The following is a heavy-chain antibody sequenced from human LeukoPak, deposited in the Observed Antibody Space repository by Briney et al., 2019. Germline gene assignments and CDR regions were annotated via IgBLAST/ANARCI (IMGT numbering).Heavy chain of an antibody. D-gene: IGHD3-16*01. CDR1: GGSINTYY. Sequence: TPSETLSLTCSVSGGSINTYYWTWIRLSPGKGPDWIGYIYYSGTTNYNPSLKSRVSMSVDTSRNQFSLRLSSVTAADTAIYYCARGTVQMGMGERFFDFWGQGTLVTVSS. J-gene: IGHJ4*02. V-gene: IGHV4-59*01. CDR2: IYYSGTT. CDR3: ARGTVQMGMGERFFDF.